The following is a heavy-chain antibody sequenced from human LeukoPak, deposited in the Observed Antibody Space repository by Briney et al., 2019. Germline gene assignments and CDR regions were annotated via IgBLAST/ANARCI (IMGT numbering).Heavy chain of an antibody. CDR1: GFTLSSYG. CDR2: ISYDGSNK. V-gene: IGHV3-30*18. D-gene: IGHD1-20*01. J-gene: IGHJ6*02. CDR3: AKDHLITGTLYGMDV. Sequence: PGGSLRLSCAASGFTLSSYGMHWVRQAPGKGLEWVAVISYDGSNKYYADSVKGRFTISRDNSKNTLYLQMNSLRAEDTAVYYCAKDHLITGTLYGMDVWGQGTTVTVSS.